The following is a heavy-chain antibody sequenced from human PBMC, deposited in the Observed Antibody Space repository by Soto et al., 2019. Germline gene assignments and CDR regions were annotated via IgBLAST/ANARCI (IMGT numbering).Heavy chain of an antibody. J-gene: IGHJ6*02. CDR1: GFIFSRHG. CDR2: ISYDGSNQ. Sequence: PGWSLRLSCAASGFIFSRHGMHWVRQAPGKGLEWVAVISYDGSNQDYADSVKGRFSISRDNSKNTVYLQMNSLRVEDSAVYYCARDRSSTYYYYGMDLWGQGTTVTASS. D-gene: IGHD6-19*01. CDR3: ARDRSSTYYYYGMDL. V-gene: IGHV3-30-3*01.